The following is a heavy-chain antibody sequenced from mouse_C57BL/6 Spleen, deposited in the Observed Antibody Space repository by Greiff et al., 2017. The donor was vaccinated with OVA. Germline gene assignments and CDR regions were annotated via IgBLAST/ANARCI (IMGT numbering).Heavy chain of an antibody. CDR1: GFTFSDYY. CDR2: ISNGGGST. J-gene: IGHJ4*01. CDR3: ARRRYDGYAMDY. V-gene: IGHV5-12*01. Sequence: EVHLVESGGGLVQPGGSLKLSCAASGFTFSDYYMYWVRQTPEKRLEWVAYISNGGGSTYYPDTVKGRFTISRDNAKNTLYLQMSRLKSEDTAMYYCARRRYDGYAMDYWGQGTSVTVSS. D-gene: IGHD2-3*01.